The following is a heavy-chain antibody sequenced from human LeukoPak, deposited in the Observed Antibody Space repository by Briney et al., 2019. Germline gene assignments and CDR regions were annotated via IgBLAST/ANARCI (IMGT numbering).Heavy chain of an antibody. J-gene: IGHJ4*02. Sequence: PSETLSLTCTVSGGSISSSSYYWGWIRQPPGKGLEWIGSIYYSGSTYYNPSLKSRVTISVDTSKNQFSLKLSSVTAADTAVYYCARQTLPYYDSSGYYYPYYFDYWGQGTLVTVSS. V-gene: IGHV4-39*01. CDR1: GGSISSSSYY. D-gene: IGHD3-22*01. CDR2: IYYSGST. CDR3: ARQTLPYYDSSGYYYPYYFDY.